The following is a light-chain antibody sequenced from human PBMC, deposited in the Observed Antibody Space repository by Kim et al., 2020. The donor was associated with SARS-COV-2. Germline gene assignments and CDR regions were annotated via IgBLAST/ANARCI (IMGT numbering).Light chain of an antibody. V-gene: IGLV3-21*04. J-gene: IGLJ2*01. CDR3: QVWDSSSDHVV. CDR2: YDS. Sequence: SYELTRPPSVSVATGKTARITCGGNNIGSKSVHWYQQKPGQAPVLVIYYDSDRPSGIPERFSGSNSGNTATLTISRVEAGDEADYYCQVWDSSSDHVVFGGGTQLTVL. CDR1: NIGSKS.